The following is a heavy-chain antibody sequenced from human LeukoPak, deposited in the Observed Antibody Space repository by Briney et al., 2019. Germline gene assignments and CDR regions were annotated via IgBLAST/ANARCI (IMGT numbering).Heavy chain of an antibody. CDR2: IYYSGST. D-gene: IGHD3-9*01. CDR1: GGSISSYY. Sequence: TSETLSLTCTVSGGSISSYYWSWIRQPPGKGLEWIGYIYYSGSTNYNPSLKSRVTISVDTSKNQFSLKLSSVTAADTAVYYCARHRSRYFDWLLDYWGQGTLVTVSS. V-gene: IGHV4-59*08. J-gene: IGHJ4*02. CDR3: ARHRSRYFDWLLDY.